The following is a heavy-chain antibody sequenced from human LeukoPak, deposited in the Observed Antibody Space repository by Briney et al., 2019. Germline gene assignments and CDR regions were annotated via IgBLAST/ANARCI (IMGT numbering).Heavy chain of an antibody. CDR1: GGSISSGDYY. CDR2: IYYSGST. V-gene: IGHV4-30-4*01. D-gene: IGHD2-15*01. CDR3: AGLGYTDRYYYGMDV. J-gene: IGHJ6*04. Sequence: SQTLSLTCTVCGGSISSGDYYWRWIRQPPGECLEWILYIYYSGSTYYNPSLKSRVTISVDTSKNQFSLKLSSVTAADTAVYYCAGLGYTDRYYYGMDVWGKGTTVTVSS.